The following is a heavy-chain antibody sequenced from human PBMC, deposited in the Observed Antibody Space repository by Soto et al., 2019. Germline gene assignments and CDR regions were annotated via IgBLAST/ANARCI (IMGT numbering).Heavy chain of an antibody. J-gene: IGHJ4*02. Sequence: TLSLTCTVSGGSISSYYWSWIRQPPGKGLEWIGYIYYSGSTNYNPSLKSRVTISVDTSKNQFSLKLSSVTAADTAVYYCARDLSSGWYAGWGQGTLVTVSS. D-gene: IGHD6-19*01. CDR3: ARDLSSGWYAG. V-gene: IGHV4-59*01. CDR2: IYYSGST. CDR1: GGSISSYY.